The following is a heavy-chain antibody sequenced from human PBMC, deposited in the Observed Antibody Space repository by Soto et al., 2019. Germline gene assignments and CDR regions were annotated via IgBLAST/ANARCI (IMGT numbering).Heavy chain of an antibody. V-gene: IGHV3-33*01. CDR3: ARDRASSSFWYYGMDV. J-gene: IGHJ6*02. Sequence: GGSLRLSCAASGFTFSSYGMHWVRQAPGKGLEWVAVIWYDGSNKYYADSVKGRFTISRDNSKNTLYLQMNSLRAEDTAVYYCARDRASSSFWYYGMDVWGQGTTVTVSS. D-gene: IGHD6-13*01. CDR1: GFTFSSYG. CDR2: IWYDGSNK.